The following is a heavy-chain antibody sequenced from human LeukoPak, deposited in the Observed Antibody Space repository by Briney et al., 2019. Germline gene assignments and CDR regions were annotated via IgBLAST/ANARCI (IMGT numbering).Heavy chain of an antibody. CDR3: AKGQELDDGVFDS. J-gene: IGHJ4*02. Sequence: GGSLRLSCAASGCTFSSIDMSWVRQAPGKGLEWVSTIRSNGETTYNADSVHGRFITSSDNSTKTLYSQLNTLRVEATAIYYCAKGQELDDGVFDSWGQGTLVTVSS. D-gene: IGHD1-1*01. CDR2: IRSNGETT. V-gene: IGHV3-23*01. CDR1: GCTFSSID.